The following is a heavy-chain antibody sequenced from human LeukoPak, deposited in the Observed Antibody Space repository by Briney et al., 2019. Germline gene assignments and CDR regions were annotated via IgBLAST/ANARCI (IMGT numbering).Heavy chain of an antibody. V-gene: IGHV3-15*07. CDR2: IRSNGDGGTT. CDR3: TTGQSTVAYF. J-gene: IGHJ4*02. D-gene: IGHD4-23*01. CDR1: GFTFYTAW. Sequence: GGSLRLSCAGSGFTFYTAWMNWVRQAPGRGLEWVGRIRSNGDGGTTDYPASVRGRFTISRDDSRNTLFLEMSGLKTEDTAVYFCTTGQSTVAYFWGQGTQVTVSS.